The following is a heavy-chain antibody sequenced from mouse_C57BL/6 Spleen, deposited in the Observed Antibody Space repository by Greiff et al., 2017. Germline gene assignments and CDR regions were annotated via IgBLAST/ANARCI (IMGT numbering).Heavy chain of an antibody. V-gene: IGHV1-64*01. CDR3: ASTWYYFAY. CDR2: IHPNSGST. D-gene: IGHD4-1*02. Sequence: QVQLQQSGAELVKPGASVKLSCKASGYTFTSYWMHWVKQRPGQGLEWIGMIHPNSGSTNYNEKFKSKATLTVDKSSSTAYMQLSILTSEDSAVYYCASTWYYFAYWGQGTTLTVSS. J-gene: IGHJ2*01. CDR1: GYTFTSYW.